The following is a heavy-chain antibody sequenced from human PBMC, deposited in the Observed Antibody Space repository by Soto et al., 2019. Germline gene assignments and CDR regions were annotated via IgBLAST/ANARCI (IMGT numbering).Heavy chain of an antibody. V-gene: IGHV1-2*02. J-gene: IGHJ5*02. D-gene: IGHD6-13*01. CDR2: INPNSGGT. Sequence: VASVKVSCKASGYTFTGYYMHWVRQAPGQGLEWMGWINPNSGGTNYAQKFQGRVTMTRDTSISTAYMELSRLRSDDTAVYYCARGSIAAAGNWFDPWGQGTLVTVSS. CDR1: GYTFTGYY. CDR3: ARGSIAAAGNWFDP.